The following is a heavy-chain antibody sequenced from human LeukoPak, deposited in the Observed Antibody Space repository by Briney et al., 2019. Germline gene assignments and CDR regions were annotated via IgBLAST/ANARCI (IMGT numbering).Heavy chain of an antibody. J-gene: IGHJ6*02. CDR1: GFTFSSYA. CDR3: ARDLKRGILLWFGELLYPPSYGMDV. V-gene: IGHV3-30-3*01. Sequence: GGSLRLSCAASGFTFSSYAMHWVRQAPGKGLAWVAVISYDGSNKYYADSVKGRFTISRDNSKNMLYLQMNSLRAEDTAVYYCARDLKRGILLWFGELLYPPSYGMDVWGQGTTVTVSS. D-gene: IGHD3-10*01. CDR2: ISYDGSNK.